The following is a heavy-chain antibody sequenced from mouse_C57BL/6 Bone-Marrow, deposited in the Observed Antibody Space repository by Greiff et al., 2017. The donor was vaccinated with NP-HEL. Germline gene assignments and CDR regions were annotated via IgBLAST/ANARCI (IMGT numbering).Heavy chain of an antibody. D-gene: IGHD2-5*01. CDR2: IRNKANNHAT. V-gene: IGHV6-6*01. Sequence: DVMLVESGGGLVQPGGSMKLSCAASGFTFSDAWMDWVRQSPEKGLEWVAEIRNKANNHATYYAESVKGRFTISRDDSKSSVYLQMNSLRAEDTGIYYCIRGYYSNYLYAMDYWGQGTSVTVSS. CDR1: GFTFSDAW. CDR3: IRGYYSNYLYAMDY. J-gene: IGHJ4*01.